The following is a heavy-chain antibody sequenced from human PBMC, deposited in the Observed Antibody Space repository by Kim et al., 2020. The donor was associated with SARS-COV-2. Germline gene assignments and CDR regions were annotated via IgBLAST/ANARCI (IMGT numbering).Heavy chain of an antibody. CDR3: ARQPGSGRWYFDF. V-gene: IGHV4-39*01. Sequence: SETLSLTCSVSGGSLSSNDYYWGWIRQPPGKGLEWIASINSGGRTYYNLSLKSRVTISVDTSKNQFSLRVSSVSAADTALYYCARQPGSGRWYFDFWGQETLVTVSS. CDR1: GGSLSSNDYY. D-gene: IGHD2-15*01. CDR2: INSGGRT. J-gene: IGHJ4*02.